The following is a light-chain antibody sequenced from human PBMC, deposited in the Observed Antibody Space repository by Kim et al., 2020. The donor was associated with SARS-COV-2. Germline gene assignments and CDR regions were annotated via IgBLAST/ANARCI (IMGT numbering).Light chain of an antibody. V-gene: IGLV3-1*01. CDR1: KLGDKY. CDR3: QAWDSSAVV. J-gene: IGLJ2*01. CDR2: QDS. Sequence: VSPGQTAIITCSGDKLGDKYACWYQQKPGQSPVLVIYQDSKRPSGIPERFSGSNSGNTATLTISGTQAMDEADYYCQAWDSSAVVFGGGTKLTVL.